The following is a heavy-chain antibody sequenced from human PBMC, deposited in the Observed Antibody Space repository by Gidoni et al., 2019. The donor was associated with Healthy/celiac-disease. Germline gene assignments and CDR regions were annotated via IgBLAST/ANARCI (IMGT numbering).Heavy chain of an antibody. CDR1: GFTFSSHS. Sequence: EVQLVESGGGLVKPGGSLRLSCAASGFTFSSHSMNWVRQAHGKGLEWVSSISSSSSYIYYADSVKGRFTISRDNAKNSLYLQMNSLRAEDTAVYYCARARYYYDSSGPWYGMDVWGQGTTVTVSS. CDR3: ARARYYYDSSGPWYGMDV. CDR2: ISSSSSYI. V-gene: IGHV3-21*01. J-gene: IGHJ6*02. D-gene: IGHD3-22*01.